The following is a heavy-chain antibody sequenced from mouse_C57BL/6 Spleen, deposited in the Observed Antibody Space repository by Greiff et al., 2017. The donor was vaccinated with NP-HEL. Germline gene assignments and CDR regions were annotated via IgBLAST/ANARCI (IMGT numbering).Heavy chain of an antibody. D-gene: IGHD1-1*02. CDR3: AREDYDYDAMDY. CDR2: ISDGGSYT. J-gene: IGHJ4*01. CDR1: GFTFSSYA. V-gene: IGHV5-4*01. Sequence: EVQGVESGGGLVKPGGSLKLSCAASGFTFSSYAMSWVRQTPEKRLEWVATISDGGSYTYYPDNVKGRFTISRDNAKHNLYLQMSHLKSEDTAMYYCAREDYDYDAMDYWGQGTSVTVSS.